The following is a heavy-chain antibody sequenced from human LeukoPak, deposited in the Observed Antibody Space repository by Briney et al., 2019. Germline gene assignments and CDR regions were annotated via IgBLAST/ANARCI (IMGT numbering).Heavy chain of an antibody. CDR1: GFTFSNAW. Sequence: GGSLRLSCAASGFTFSNAWMSWVRQAPGKGLEWVGRIKSKTDGGTTDYAAPVEGRFTISRDDSKNTLYLQMSSLKTEDTAVYYCTTDPEDYGGNPYWGQGTLVTVSS. D-gene: IGHD4-23*01. CDR3: TTDPEDYGGNPY. CDR2: IKSKTDGGTT. V-gene: IGHV3-15*01. J-gene: IGHJ4*02.